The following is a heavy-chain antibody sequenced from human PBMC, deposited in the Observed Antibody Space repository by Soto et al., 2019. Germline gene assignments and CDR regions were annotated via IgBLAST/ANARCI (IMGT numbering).Heavy chain of an antibody. J-gene: IGHJ6*02. CDR2: IYYSGST. Sequence: SETLSLTCTVSGGSMSSCYWSWIRQPPGKGLEWVGYIYYSGSTTHNPSLKSRLTMSVDTSKNQFSLKLSSVTAAGTAVYYCAGGRHGSGQINYYGMDVWGQGTTVTVSS. V-gene: IGHV4-59*01. D-gene: IGHD3-10*01. CDR3: AGGRHGSGQINYYGMDV. CDR1: GGSMSSCY.